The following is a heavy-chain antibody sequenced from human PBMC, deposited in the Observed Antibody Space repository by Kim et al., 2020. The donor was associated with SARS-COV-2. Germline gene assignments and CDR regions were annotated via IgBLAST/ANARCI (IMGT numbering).Heavy chain of an antibody. CDR3: ARDVVVPYDTGAFDI. V-gene: IGHV1-3*01. CDR2: IRVGTGQT. J-gene: IGHJ3*02. D-gene: IGHD2-21*01. Sequence: ASVKVSCKASGYTFSRYSMQWVRQAPGQSLEWLGWIRVGTGQTRYSQKFQGRITIIRDTSASTDYMELSSLTSEDTAVYYCARDVVVPYDTGAFDIWGQGTMVTVSS. CDR1: GYTFSRYS.